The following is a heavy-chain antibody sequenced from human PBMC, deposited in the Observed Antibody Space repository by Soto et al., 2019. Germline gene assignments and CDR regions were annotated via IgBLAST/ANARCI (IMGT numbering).Heavy chain of an antibody. D-gene: IGHD6-19*01. CDR3: GKDSGAKVAGRFGYYYYGMDV. V-gene: IGHV3-23*01. Sequence: EVQLLESGGGLVQPGGSLRLSCAASGFTFSSYAMSWVRQAPGKGLEWVSAISGSGGSTYYADSVKGRFTISRDNSKNTLYLQMNSLRAEDTAVYYCGKDSGAKVAGRFGYYYYGMDVWGQGTTVTVSS. CDR1: GFTFSSYA. CDR2: ISGSGGST. J-gene: IGHJ6*02.